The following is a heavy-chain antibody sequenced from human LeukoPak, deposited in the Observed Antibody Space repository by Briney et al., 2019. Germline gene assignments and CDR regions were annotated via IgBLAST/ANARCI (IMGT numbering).Heavy chain of an antibody. V-gene: IGHV4-39*07. D-gene: IGHD3-3*01. Sequence: PSETLSLTCTVSGGSISSSTYYWGWIRQPPGKGLEWIGSMYYSSGNTYYNPSLKSRVTISVDTSKNQFSLKLSSVTAADTAVYYCARINPRVTIFGVVMGLDVWGKGTTVTVSS. CDR1: GGSISSSTYY. CDR3: ARINPRVTIFGVVMGLDV. CDR2: MYYSSGNT. J-gene: IGHJ6*04.